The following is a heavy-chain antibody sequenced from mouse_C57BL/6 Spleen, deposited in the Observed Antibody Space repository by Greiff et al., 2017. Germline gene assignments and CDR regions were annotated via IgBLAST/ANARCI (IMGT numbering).Heavy chain of an antibody. J-gene: IGHJ2*01. CDR1: GFTFSSYA. D-gene: IGHD4-1*01. CDR3: ARLGRGY. V-gene: IGHV5-4*03. CDR2: ISDGGSYT. Sequence: EVKVVESGGGLVKPGGSLKLSCAASGFTFSSYAMSWVRQTPEKRLEWVATISDGGSYTYYPDNVKGRFTISRDNAKNNLYLQMSHLKSEDTAMYYCARLGRGYWGQGTTLTVSS.